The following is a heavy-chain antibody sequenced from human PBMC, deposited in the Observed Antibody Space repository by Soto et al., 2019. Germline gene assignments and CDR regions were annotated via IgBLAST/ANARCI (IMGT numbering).Heavy chain of an antibody. CDR1: GFTFSSYW. J-gene: IGHJ5*02. CDR3: ARSLNSGSTFDP. D-gene: IGHD6-6*01. V-gene: IGHV3-74*01. Sequence: EVQLVESGGGLVQPGGSLRLSCAASGFTFSSYWMHWVRQAPGKGLVWVSRINSDGSTTTYADSVKGRFTISRDNAKNTLYLQMNSLRAEYAAVYYCARSLNSGSTFDPWGQGTLVTVSS. CDR2: INSDGSTT.